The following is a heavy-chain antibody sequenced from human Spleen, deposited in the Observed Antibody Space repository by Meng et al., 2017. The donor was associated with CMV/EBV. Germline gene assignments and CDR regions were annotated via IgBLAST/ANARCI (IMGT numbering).Heavy chain of an antibody. D-gene: IGHD1-26*01. V-gene: IGHV4-39*07. J-gene: IGHJ5*02. CDR1: GGSISSSSYY. Sequence: QQPLKESGPGLVTPSETLSRTCTVSGGSISSSSYYWGWIRHPAGKGLEWSGSIYYSGSTYYNPSLKSRVTISVDTSKNQFSLKLSSVTAADTAVYYCAASWSWPYNWFDPWGQGTLVTVSS. CDR2: IYYSGST. CDR3: AASWSWPYNWFDP.